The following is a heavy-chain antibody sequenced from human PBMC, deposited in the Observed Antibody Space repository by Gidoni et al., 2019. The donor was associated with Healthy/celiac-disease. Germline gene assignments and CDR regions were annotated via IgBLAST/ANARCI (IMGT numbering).Heavy chain of an antibody. Sequence: QLQLQESGPGLVKPSETLSLTCTVSGGSISSSSYYWGWIRQPPGKGLEWIGSIFYSGSTYYNPSLKNRVTISVDTSKNQFSLKLSSVTAADTAVYYCARHDDCSGGSCYLGFYYWGQGTLVTVSS. J-gene: IGHJ4*02. CDR1: GGSISSSSYY. V-gene: IGHV4-39*01. CDR3: ARHDDCSGGSCYLGFYY. D-gene: IGHD2-15*01. CDR2: IFYSGST.